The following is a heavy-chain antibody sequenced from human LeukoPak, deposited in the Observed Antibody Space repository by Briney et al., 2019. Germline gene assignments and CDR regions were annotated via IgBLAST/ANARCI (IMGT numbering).Heavy chain of an antibody. CDR2: ISGSGGTA. J-gene: IGHJ4*02. V-gene: IGHV3-23*01. Sequence: PGGSLRLSCAASGFTFSIYAMSWVRQAPGKGLEWVSAISGSGGTAYYADSVKGRFTISRDNSKNTLYLQMNSLRAEDTAVYYCAKDQESSGWYSIHGRVTDYWGQGTLVTVSS. CDR3: AKDQESSGWYSIHGRVTDY. D-gene: IGHD6-19*01. CDR1: GFTFSIYA.